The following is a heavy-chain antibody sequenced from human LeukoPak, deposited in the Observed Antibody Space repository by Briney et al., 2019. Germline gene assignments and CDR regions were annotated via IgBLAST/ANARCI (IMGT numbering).Heavy chain of an antibody. J-gene: IGHJ3*02. D-gene: IGHD3-16*01. CDR2: IYHSGST. V-gene: IGHV4-38-2*02. CDR3: AREDSVLRAFDI. CDR1: GYSISSGYY. Sequence: SETLSLTCTVSGYSISSGYYWGWIRQPPGKGLEWIGSIYHSGSTYYNPSLKSRVTISVDTSKNQFSLKLSSVTAADTAVYYCAREDSVLRAFDIWGQGTMVTVSS.